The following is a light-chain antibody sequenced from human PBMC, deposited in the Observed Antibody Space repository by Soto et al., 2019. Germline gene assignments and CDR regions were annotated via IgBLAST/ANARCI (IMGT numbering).Light chain of an antibody. J-gene: IGKJ1*01. Sequence: DIMMSPAQDTVSVYTGARATLSCRASQSVSSNLAWYQQTPGQAPRLLIYGASTRATGIPARFSGSGSGTEITLTICSLQSEDLAVYCCQYYNCRPRTFGQGTKVDIK. CDR3: QYYNCRPRT. CDR2: GAS. V-gene: IGKV3-15*01. CDR1: QSVSSN.